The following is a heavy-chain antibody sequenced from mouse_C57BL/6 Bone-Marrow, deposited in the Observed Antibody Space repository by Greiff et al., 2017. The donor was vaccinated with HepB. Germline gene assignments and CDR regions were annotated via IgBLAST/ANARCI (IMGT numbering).Heavy chain of an antibody. J-gene: IGHJ1*03. CDR1: GFTFSDFY. CDR3: ARGPYGNYDWYFDV. D-gene: IGHD2-1*01. Sequence: EVKLVESGGGLVQSGRSLRLSCATSGFTFSDFYMEWVRQAPGKGLEWIAASRNKANDYTTEYSASVKGRFIVSRDTSQSILYLQMNALRAEDTAIYYCARGPYGNYDWYFDVWGTGTTVTVSS. CDR2: SRNKANDYTT. V-gene: IGHV7-1*01.